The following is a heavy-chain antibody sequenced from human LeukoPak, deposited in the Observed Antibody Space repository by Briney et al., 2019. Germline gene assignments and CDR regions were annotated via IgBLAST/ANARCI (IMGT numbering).Heavy chain of an antibody. D-gene: IGHD1-14*01. CDR2: ISTSSLYI. CDR1: GFTFSSYT. CDR3: ARGTLNIPGEHGAFDY. J-gene: IGHJ4*02. V-gene: IGHV3-21*01. Sequence: AGGSLRLSCAASGFTFSSYTVNWVRQAPGKGLEWVSSISTSSLYIYYADSLKGRFTVSRDNARNSLYLQMSSLRADDTAVYYCARGTLNIPGEHGAFDYWGQGTLVTVSS.